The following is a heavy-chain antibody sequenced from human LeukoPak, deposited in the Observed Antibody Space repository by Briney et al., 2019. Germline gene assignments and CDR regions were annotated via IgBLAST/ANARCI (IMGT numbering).Heavy chain of an antibody. CDR3: ARGGTNVDIVATTDSDFDY. V-gene: IGHV3-21*01. CDR1: GFTFSSYS. Sequence: PGGSLRLSCAASGFTFSSYSMNWVRQAPGKGLEWVSSISISSSYIYYADSVKGRFTISRDNAKNSLYLQMNSLRAEDTAVYYCARGGTNVDIVATTDSDFDYWGQGTLVTVSS. J-gene: IGHJ4*02. D-gene: IGHD5-12*01. CDR2: ISISSSYI.